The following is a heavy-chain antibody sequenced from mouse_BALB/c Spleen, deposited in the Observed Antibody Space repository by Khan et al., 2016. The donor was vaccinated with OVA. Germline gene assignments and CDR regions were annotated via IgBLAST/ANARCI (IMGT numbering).Heavy chain of an antibody. CDR3: SRSGYGFGAY. V-gene: IGHV1-54*01. J-gene: IGHJ3*01. CDR2: INPGSGGT. D-gene: IGHD3-2*02. CDR1: GYAFTDYS. Sequence: QMQLKQSGAELVRPGTSVKVSCKASGYAFTDYSIEWLKQRPGQGLEWIGVINPGSGGTHYNEESMDRATMTADQSSSTAYMQLSSLTSDDSAVYFCSRSGYGFGAYWGPGTLVTVSA.